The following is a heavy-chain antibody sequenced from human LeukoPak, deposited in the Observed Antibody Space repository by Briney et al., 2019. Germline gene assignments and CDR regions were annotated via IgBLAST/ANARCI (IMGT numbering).Heavy chain of an antibody. CDR1: GFTFSLYA. D-gene: IGHD1-26*01. CDR3: ANLYSGSPSDAFDV. CDR2: IDGDGANT. Sequence: GGSLRLSCAASGFTFSLYAMTWVRQTPEKGLEWVSTIDGDGANTYYADSVKGRFTISRDNSKNTLSLQMTSLRADDTAVYYCANLYSGSPSDAFDVWGQGTMVTVSS. V-gene: IGHV3-23*01. J-gene: IGHJ3*01.